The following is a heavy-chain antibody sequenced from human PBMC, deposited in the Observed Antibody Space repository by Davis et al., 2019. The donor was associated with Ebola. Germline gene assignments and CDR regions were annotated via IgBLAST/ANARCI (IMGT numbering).Heavy chain of an antibody. CDR1: GFTFSHHY. CDR2: ISGGGETT. J-gene: IGHJ6*02. D-gene: IGHD4-17*01. V-gene: IGHV3-11*01. Sequence: PGGSLRLSCVASGFTFSHHYMSWIRQAPGKGLEWVSSISGGGETTYYGDSVKGRFTMSRDNAENSLYLQMNSLGADDTAVYYCARAWGITTLTVPSMDAWGQGTTVTVSS. CDR3: ARAWGITTLTVPSMDA.